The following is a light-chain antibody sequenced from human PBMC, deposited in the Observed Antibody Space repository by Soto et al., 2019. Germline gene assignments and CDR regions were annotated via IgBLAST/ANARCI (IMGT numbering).Light chain of an antibody. CDR1: QSVSSN. J-gene: IGKJ1*01. CDR3: QQYNSYSWT. V-gene: IGKV3-15*01. Sequence: EIVMTQSPATLSVSPGERATLSCRASQSVSSNLAWYQQKPGQAPRLLIYGASTRATGIPDRFSGSGSGTEFTLSISSLQSEDFAVYYCQQYNSYSWTFGQGTKVEIK. CDR2: GAS.